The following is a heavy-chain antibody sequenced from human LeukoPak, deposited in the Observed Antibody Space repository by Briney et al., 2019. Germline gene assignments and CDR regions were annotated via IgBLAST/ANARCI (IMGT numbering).Heavy chain of an antibody. V-gene: IGHV3-23*01. D-gene: IGHD3-22*01. CDR1: GFTFSTYA. CDR3: AKDSSSYDWGYMDV. J-gene: IGHJ6*03. CDR2: IGGSDGRT. Sequence: GGSQRLSCAASGFTFSTYAMSWVRQAPGKGLEWVSLIGGSDGRTRYADSVKGRFTISRDNSKNALYLEMNSLRAEDTAVYYCAKDSSSYDWGYMDVWGKGTTVTISS.